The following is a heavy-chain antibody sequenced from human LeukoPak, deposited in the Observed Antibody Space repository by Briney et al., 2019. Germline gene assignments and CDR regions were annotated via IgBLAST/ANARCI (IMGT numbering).Heavy chain of an antibody. J-gene: IGHJ4*02. CDR1: GYNFSTYW. Sequence: GESLKISCEVSGYNFSTYWIGWVRQVPGKGLEWVGITFPGDSDTTYSPSFEGHVTISVDKSISTSYLQWRSLKASDTAMYYCARVSRGKYAFNYWGQGTLVTVSS. V-gene: IGHV5-51*01. D-gene: IGHD1-26*01. CDR2: TFPGDSDT. CDR3: ARVSRGKYAFNY.